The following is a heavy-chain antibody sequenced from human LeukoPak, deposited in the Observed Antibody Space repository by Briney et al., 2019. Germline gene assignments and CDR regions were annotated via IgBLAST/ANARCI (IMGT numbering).Heavy chain of an antibody. V-gene: IGHV1-2*02. D-gene: IGHD3-22*01. Sequence: GSVRVSCKASGYTLTSYYMHCVRQAPGPGLEWMGWINPNTGDTSCSQKFEGRITLTRHTSISTAYMEMSKLKSDDTAVYYCARLINYYDNSGCYQYYFDYWGQGTLVTVSS. J-gene: IGHJ4*02. CDR3: ARLINYYDNSGCYQYYFDY. CDR1: GYTLTSYY. CDR2: INPNTGDT.